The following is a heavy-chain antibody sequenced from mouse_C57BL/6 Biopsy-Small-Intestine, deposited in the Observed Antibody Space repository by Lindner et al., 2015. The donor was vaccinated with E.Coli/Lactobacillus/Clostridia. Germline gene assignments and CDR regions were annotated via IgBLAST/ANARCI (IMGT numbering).Heavy chain of an antibody. V-gene: IGHV1-20*01. CDR2: ISAYNGNT. CDR3: ARDYGDSYWHFDL. D-gene: IGHD2-13*01. J-gene: IGHJ1*01. Sequence: SVKVSCKASGYTFTSHGISWVRQAPGQRLEWMGWISAYNGNTNHAQKFQGRLSMTTDTSTTTAYMELRSLRSDDTAVYYCARDYGDSYWHFDLWGRGTLVTVSS. CDR1: GYTFTSHG.